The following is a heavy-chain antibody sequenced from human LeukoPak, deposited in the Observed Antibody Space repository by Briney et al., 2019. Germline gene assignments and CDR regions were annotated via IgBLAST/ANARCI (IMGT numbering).Heavy chain of an antibody. Sequence: GGSLRLSCAASGFTFSSYGMHWVRQAPGKGLEWVAVISYDGSNKYYADSVKGRFAISRDNSKNTLYLQMNSLRAEDTAVYYCAKTVVVPAAISGQGLYFDYWGQGTLVTVSS. CDR3: AKTVVVPAAISGQGLYFDY. J-gene: IGHJ4*02. D-gene: IGHD2-2*02. CDR2: ISYDGSNK. V-gene: IGHV3-30*18. CDR1: GFTFSSYG.